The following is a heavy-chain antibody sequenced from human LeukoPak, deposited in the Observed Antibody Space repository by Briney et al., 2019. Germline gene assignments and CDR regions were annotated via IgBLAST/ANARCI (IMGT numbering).Heavy chain of an antibody. CDR1: GGSISSGGYY. D-gene: IGHD3-10*01. V-gene: IGHV4-31*03. CDR2: IYYSGST. Sequence: LSLTCTVSGGSISSGGYYWSWIRQHPGKGLEWIGYIYYSGSTYYNPSLESRVTISVDTSKNQFSLKLSSVTAADTAVYYCARDRGFGEEGDFDPWGQGTLVTVSS. J-gene: IGHJ5*02. CDR3: ARDRGFGEEGDFDP.